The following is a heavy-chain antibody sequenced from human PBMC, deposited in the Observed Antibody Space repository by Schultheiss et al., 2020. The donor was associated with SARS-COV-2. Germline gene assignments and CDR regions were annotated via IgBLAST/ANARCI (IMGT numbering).Heavy chain of an antibody. Sequence: SVKVSCKASGGTFSSYAISWVRQAPGQGLEWMGGIIPIFGTANYAQKFQGRVTITADESTSTAYMELSSLRSEDTAVYYCARRGVAAGYRYAFDIWGQGTMVTVSS. CDR1: GGTFSSYA. CDR3: ARRGVAAGYRYAFDI. CDR2: IIPIFGTA. D-gene: IGHD6-13*01. J-gene: IGHJ3*02. V-gene: IGHV1-69*13.